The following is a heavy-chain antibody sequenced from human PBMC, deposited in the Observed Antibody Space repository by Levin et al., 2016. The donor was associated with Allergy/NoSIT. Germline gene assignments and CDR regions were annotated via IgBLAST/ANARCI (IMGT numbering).Heavy chain of an antibody. CDR1: GGSISTYY. V-gene: IGHV4-59*12. Sequence: SETLSLTCVVSGGSISTYYWSWIRQPPGKGLEWIGYVYYSGSTNYHPSVKGRVTISIEKSKNQFSLNITSVSAADTAVYYCARRGEYGGYWYFDVWGRGTLVTVSS. CDR3: ARRGEYGGYWYFDV. D-gene: IGHD4/OR15-4a*01. CDR2: VYYSGST. J-gene: IGHJ2*01.